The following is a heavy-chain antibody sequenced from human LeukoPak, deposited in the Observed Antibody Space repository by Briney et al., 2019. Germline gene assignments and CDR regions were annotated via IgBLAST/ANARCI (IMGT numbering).Heavy chain of an antibody. Sequence: PGGSLRLSCAACGFTFSSYSMNWVRQAPGKGLEWVSSISSSSSYIYYADSVKGRFTISRDNAKNSLYLQMNSLRAEDTAVYYCARVAAAGPIKNYYYYMDVWGKGTTVTVSS. D-gene: IGHD6-13*01. CDR3: ARVAAAGPIKNYYYYMDV. V-gene: IGHV3-21*01. CDR2: ISSSSSYI. CDR1: GFTFSSYS. J-gene: IGHJ6*03.